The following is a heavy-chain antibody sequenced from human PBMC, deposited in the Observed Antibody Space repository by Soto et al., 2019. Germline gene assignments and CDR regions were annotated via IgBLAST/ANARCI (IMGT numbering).Heavy chain of an antibody. CDR2: IYHSGRT. CDR3: ARSDSTLLPHY. Sequence: QVQLQESGPGLVKPSGTLSLTCAVSSGSISSSNWWSWVRQPPGKGLEWIGVIYHSGRTNYNPSLMSRVTIPVDKHKNQFTQKRGSVTAAATAVYYYARSDSTLLPHYWGQGTLVTVSS. V-gene: IGHV4-4*02. D-gene: IGHD2-15*01. CDR1: SGSISSSNW. J-gene: IGHJ4*02.